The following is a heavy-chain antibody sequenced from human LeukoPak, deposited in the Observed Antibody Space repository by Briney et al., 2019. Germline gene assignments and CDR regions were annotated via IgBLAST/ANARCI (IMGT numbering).Heavy chain of an antibody. V-gene: IGHV3-7*01. CDR3: ATSYDSSGNN. CDR2: IKQDGSAK. J-gene: IGHJ4*02. D-gene: IGHD3-22*01. Sequence: GGSLRLSCAASGFTFSSYAMSWVRQAPGKGLEWVANIKQDGSAKYYEDSVKGRFTISRDNARNSLYLEMNNLRAEDTAIYYCATSYDSSGNNWGQGTLVTVSS. CDR1: GFTFSSYA.